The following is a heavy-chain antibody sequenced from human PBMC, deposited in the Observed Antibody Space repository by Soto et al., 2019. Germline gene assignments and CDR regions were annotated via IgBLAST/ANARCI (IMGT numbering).Heavy chain of an antibody. CDR1: GFTFSSYA. J-gene: IGHJ4*02. Sequence: QVQLVESGGGVVQPGRSLRLSCAASGFTFSSYAMHWVRQAPSKGLEWVAVISYDGSNKYYADSVKGRFTISRDNSKNTLYLQMNSLRAEDTAVYYCARASGWHASLDYWGQGTLVTVSS. D-gene: IGHD6-19*01. V-gene: IGHV3-30-3*01. CDR3: ARASGWHASLDY. CDR2: ISYDGSNK.